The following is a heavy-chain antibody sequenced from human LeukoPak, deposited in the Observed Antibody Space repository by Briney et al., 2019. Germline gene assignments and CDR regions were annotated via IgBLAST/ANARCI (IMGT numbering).Heavy chain of an antibody. CDR2: IYSGGST. J-gene: IGHJ5*02. V-gene: IGHV3-53*01. CDR3: AKDGRYGYRATWFDP. Sequence: GGSLRLPCAASGFTVSSNYMSWVRQAPGKGLEWVSVIYSGGSTYYADSVKGRFTISRDNSKNTLYLQMNSLRAEDTAVYYCAKDGRYGYRATWFDPWGQGTLVTVSS. CDR1: GFTVSSNY. D-gene: IGHD5-18*01.